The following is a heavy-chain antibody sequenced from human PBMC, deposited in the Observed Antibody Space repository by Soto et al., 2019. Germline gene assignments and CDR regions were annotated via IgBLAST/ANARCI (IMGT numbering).Heavy chain of an antibody. D-gene: IGHD2-2*01. Sequence: QLQLQESGSGLVKPSQTLSLTCAVSGGSISSGGYSWSWIRQPPGKGLEWIGYIYHSGSTYYNPTLTSRATITVDTPKNQFSTKLSSVTDADTAVYYCARVPDRWGQGTLVTVSS. V-gene: IGHV4-30-2*01. CDR1: GGSISSGGYS. CDR3: ARVPDR. J-gene: IGHJ5*02. CDR2: IYHSGST.